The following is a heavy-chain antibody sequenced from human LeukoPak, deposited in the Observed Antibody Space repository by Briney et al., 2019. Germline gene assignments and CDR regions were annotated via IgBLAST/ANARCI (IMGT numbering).Heavy chain of an antibody. CDR2: LNPSGGST. J-gene: IGHJ4*02. V-gene: IGHV1-46*01. CDR3: ARGSTVIMLDY. Sequence: ASVKVSCKASGYTFTSHYIHWVRQAPGQGLEWMGILNPSGGSTNSAQKFQGRVTMTRDTSTSTVYMEVSSLRSEDTAVYYCARGSTVIMLDYWGQGTLVTVSS. D-gene: IGHD4-11*01. CDR1: GYTFTSHY.